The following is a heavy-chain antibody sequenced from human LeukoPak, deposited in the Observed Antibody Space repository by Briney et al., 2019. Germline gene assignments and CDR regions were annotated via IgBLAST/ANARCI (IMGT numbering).Heavy chain of an antibody. CDR2: INHSGST. Sequence: TSETLSLTCTVYGGSFSGYYWSWIRQPPGKGLEWIGEINHSGSTDYNPSLKSRVTISVDTSKNQFSLKLSSVTAADTAVYYCARYAQQLGPSFDYWGQGTLVTVSS. CDR3: ARYAQQLGPSFDY. J-gene: IGHJ4*02. V-gene: IGHV4-34*01. CDR1: GGSFSGYY. D-gene: IGHD6-13*01.